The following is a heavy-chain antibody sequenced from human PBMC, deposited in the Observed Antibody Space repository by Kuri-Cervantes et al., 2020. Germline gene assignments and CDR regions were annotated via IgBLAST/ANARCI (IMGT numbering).Heavy chain of an antibody. CDR3: AKSAIRRNDY. D-gene: IGHD3-3*01. CDR2: ISGSDGST. Sequence: GESLKISCAASGFTFSSYAMSWVRQAPGKGLEWVSAISGSDGSTYYADSVKGRFTISRDNSKNTLYLQMNSLRAEDTAVYYCAKSAIRRNDYWGQGTLVTVSS. V-gene: IGHV3-23*01. CDR1: GFTFSSYA. J-gene: IGHJ4*02.